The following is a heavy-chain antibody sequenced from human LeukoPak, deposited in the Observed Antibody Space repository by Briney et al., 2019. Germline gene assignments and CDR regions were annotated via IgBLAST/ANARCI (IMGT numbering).Heavy chain of an antibody. CDR2: ISYDGSNK. D-gene: IGHD1-26*01. CDR3: AKDRSAIFDY. V-gene: IGHV3-30*04. Sequence: GGSLRLSCAASGFTFSSYAMHWVRQAPGKGLEWVAVISYDGSNKYYADSVKGRFTISRDNSKNTLYLQMNSLRAEDTAVYYCAKDRSAIFDYWGQGTLVTVSS. J-gene: IGHJ4*02. CDR1: GFTFSSYA.